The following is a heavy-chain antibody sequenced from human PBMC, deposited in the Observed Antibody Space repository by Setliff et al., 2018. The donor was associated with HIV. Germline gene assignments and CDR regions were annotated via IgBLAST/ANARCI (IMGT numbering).Heavy chain of an antibody. D-gene: IGHD6-13*01. V-gene: IGHV1-18*01. Sequence: ASVKVSCKAPGYTFSDYDVAWVRQAPGQGLEWMGWISGYSGHTSYAQKIQGRVTMTTDTSTGTAYMELRSLRSDDTAVYFCAREHSTTWPYFDFWGQGTLVTVSS. CDR1: GYTFSDYD. J-gene: IGHJ4*02. CDR3: AREHSTTWPYFDF. CDR2: ISGYSGHT.